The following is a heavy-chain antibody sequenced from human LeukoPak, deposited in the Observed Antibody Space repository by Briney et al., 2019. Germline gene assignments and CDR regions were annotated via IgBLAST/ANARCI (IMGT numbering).Heavy chain of an antibody. CDR3: EKELNWCGGTSWFEP. D-gene: IGHD2-8*02. CDR1: GFTLSSYG. V-gene: IGHV3-30*18. J-gene: IGHJ5*02. Sequence: PGGSLRLPCAASGFTLSSYGMLWVRQAPAKGLEGVAVISYDGSNKHYAHSVKGRFTISRDNSENTLYLQMNSLRAEDTAVYYCEKELNWCGGTSWFEPWGQGTLVNVSS. CDR2: ISYDGSNK.